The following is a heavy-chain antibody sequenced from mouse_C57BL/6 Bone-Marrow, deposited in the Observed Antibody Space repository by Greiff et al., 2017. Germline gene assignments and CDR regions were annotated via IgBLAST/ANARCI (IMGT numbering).Heavy chain of an antibody. D-gene: IGHD1-1*01. CDR1: GYTFPDYY. J-gene: IGHJ3*01. CDR3: ARIPYYGSSRRDPAY. Sequence: EVKVVESGPVLVKPGASVTMSCKASGYTFPDYYMNWVKQSHGKSLEWIGVINPYNGGTSYNQKFKGKATLTVDKSSSTAYMELNSLTSEDSAVYYCARIPYYGSSRRDPAYWGQGTLVTVSA. CDR2: INPYNGGT. V-gene: IGHV1-19*01.